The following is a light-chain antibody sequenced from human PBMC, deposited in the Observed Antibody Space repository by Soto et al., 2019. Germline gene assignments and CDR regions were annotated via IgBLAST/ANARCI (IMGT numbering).Light chain of an antibody. CDR2: KAS. CDR1: QSISNW. V-gene: IGKV1-5*03. CDR3: QQYSDNWT. J-gene: IGKJ1*01. Sequence: DIQMTQSPSPLSASVGDRVTITCRASQSISNWLAWYQQKPRTAPNLLIYKASTLQSGVPSRFSGSGSGTEFTLTISSLQPDDSATYYCQQYSDNWTFGQGTKVEIK.